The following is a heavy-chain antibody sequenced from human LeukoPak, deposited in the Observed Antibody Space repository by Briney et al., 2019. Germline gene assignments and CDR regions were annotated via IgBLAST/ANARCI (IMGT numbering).Heavy chain of an antibody. CDR3: AKYRNPDDYGDYVSFSPHAFDI. V-gene: IGHV3-23*01. CDR2: IGSSGDST. Sequence: PGGSLRLSCAASGFTFKYNTMNWVRLAPGKGLEWVSAIGSSGDSTYYADSVKGRFTISRDNSKNTLYLQMNSLRVEDTAVYYCAKYRNPDDYGDYVSFSPHAFDIWGQGTMVTVSS. J-gene: IGHJ3*02. CDR1: GFTFKYNT. D-gene: IGHD4-17*01.